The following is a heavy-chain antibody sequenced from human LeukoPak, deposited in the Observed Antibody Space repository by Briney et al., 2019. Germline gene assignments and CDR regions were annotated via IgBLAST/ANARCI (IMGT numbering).Heavy chain of an antibody. CDR1: GFTFSSYW. V-gene: IGHV3-74*01. CDR2: IASDGSST. D-gene: IGHD3-3*01. CDR3: AKDGRGTIFGVVIPSYYFDY. Sequence: GGSLRLSCAASGFTFSSYWMNWVRQAPGKGLVWVSRIASDGSSTTYADSVKGRFTISRDNSKNTLYLQMNSLRAEDTAVYYCAKDGRGTIFGVVIPSYYFDYWGQGTLVTVSS. J-gene: IGHJ4*02.